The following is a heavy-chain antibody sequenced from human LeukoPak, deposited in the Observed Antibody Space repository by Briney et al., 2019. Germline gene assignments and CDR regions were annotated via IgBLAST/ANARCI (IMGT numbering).Heavy chain of an antibody. J-gene: IGHJ5*02. D-gene: IGHD6-19*01. CDR2: ISRSSRTI. V-gene: IGHV3-48*04. Sequence: GGSLRLSCAASGFAFSSYSMNWVRQAPGRGLEWVSYISRSSRTIYYAHSVKGRFTISRGNAKDPLYLQMNSLRAEDTPVYCCASGGSVPAVDPYDNWLHPWRRGIL. CDR3: ASGGSVPAVDPYDNWLHP. CDR1: GFAFSSYS.